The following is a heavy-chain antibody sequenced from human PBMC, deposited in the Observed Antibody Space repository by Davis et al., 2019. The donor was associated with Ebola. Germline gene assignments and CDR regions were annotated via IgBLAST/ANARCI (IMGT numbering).Heavy chain of an antibody. V-gene: IGHV3-21*01. D-gene: IGHD5-18*01. Sequence: GESLKISCAASGFTFSSYEMNWVRQAPGKGLEWVSSISSSSSYIYYADSVKGRFTISRDNAKNSLYLQMNSLRAEDTAVYYCARGTAMVDYWGQGTLVTVSS. CDR3: ARGTAMVDY. CDR2: ISSSSSYI. CDR1: GFTFSSYE. J-gene: IGHJ4*02.